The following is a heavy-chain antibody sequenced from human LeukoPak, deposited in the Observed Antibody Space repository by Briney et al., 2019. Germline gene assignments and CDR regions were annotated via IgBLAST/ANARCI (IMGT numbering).Heavy chain of an antibody. CDR3: ARSGIAAAGYFDY. Sequence: SVKVSCKASGGTFSSYAISWVRQAPGQGLEWMGGTIPIFGTANYAQKFRGRVTITADESTSTAYMELSSLRSEDTAVYYCARSGIAAAGYFDYWGQGTLVTVSS. CDR1: GGTFSSYA. J-gene: IGHJ4*02. CDR2: TIPIFGTA. V-gene: IGHV1-69*13. D-gene: IGHD6-13*01.